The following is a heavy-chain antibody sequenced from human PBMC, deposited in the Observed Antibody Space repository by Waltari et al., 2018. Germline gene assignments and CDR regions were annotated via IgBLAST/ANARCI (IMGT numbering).Heavy chain of an antibody. J-gene: IGHJ4*02. D-gene: IGHD3-9*01. V-gene: IGHV3-74*01. CDR3: ARDPGYPRPFDY. Sequence: VQLQQWGAGLLKPSETLSLTCAVYGGSFSGYYWSWIRQPPGKGLEWVSRINSDGSSTSYADSGKGRFTISRDNAKNTLYLQMNSLRAEDTAVYYCARDPGYPRPFDYWGQGTLVTVSS. CDR2: INSDGSST. CDR1: GGSFSGYY.